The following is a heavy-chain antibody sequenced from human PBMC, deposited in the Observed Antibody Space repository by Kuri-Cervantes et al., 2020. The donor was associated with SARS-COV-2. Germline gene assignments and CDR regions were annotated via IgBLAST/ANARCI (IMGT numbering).Heavy chain of an antibody. CDR2: IGVSGCNI. V-gene: IGHV3-11*04. J-gene: IGHJ4*02. D-gene: IGHD2-21*01. CDR1: GFNFIDYY. Sequence: GGSLRLSCAASGFNFIDYYMSWIRQAPGKGLEWQSKIGVSGCNIYYADFVKGRFTISRDSAKNPLFLQKTSLRAEDTAVYYCATEDPILSAFDYWGQGTLVTVSS. CDR3: ATEDPILSAFDY.